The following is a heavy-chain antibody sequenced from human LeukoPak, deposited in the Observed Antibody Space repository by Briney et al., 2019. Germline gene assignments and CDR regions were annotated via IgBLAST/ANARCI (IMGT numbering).Heavy chain of an antibody. D-gene: IGHD4-17*01. V-gene: IGHV1-46*01. CDR2: INPSGGST. CDR1: GYTFTSYY. J-gene: IGHJ4*02. CDR3: ARDPPSHRYGDYVYPLDY. Sequence: ASVKVSCTASGYTFTSYYMHWVRQAPGQGLEWMGIINPSGGSTSYAQKFQRRVTMTRDMSTSTAYMALSSLRSEDTAVYYCARDPPSHRYGDYVYPLDYWGQGTLVTVSS.